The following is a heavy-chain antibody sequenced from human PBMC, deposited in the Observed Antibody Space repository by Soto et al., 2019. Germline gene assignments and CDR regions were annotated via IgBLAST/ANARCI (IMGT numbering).Heavy chain of an antibody. D-gene: IGHD3-3*01. V-gene: IGHV4-34*01. J-gene: IGHJ4*02. CDR3: ASIRAIFGVVSRFDY. CDR2: INHSGST. CDR1: GWSFSGYY. Sequence: SETLSLTCAVYGWSFSGYYWSWIRQPPGKGLEWIGEINHSGSTNYNPSLKSRVTISVDTSKNQFSLKLSSVTAADTAVYYCASIRAIFGVVSRFDYWGQGTLVTVSS.